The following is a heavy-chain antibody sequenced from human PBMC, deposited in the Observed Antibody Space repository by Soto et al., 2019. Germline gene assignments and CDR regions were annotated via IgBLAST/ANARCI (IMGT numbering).Heavy chain of an antibody. Sequence: SETLSLTCTVSGGSISSYYWSWIRQPPGKGLEWIGYIYYSGSTNYNPSLKSRVTISVDTSKNQFSLKLSSVTAADTAVYYCARRYGGNFDYWGQGTLVTVSP. CDR1: GGSISSYY. CDR2: IYYSGST. D-gene: IGHD2-15*01. CDR3: ARRYGGNFDY. J-gene: IGHJ4*02. V-gene: IGHV4-59*08.